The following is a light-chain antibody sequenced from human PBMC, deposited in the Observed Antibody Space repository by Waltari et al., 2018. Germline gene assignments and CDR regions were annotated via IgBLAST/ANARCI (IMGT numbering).Light chain of an antibody. V-gene: IGKV1-5*01. J-gene: IGKJ1*01. CDR3: QHHNSYPWT. Sequence: DIQMTQSPSTPPASVGYRVTITCRSSQRISSWLAWYQQKPGKAPKLLIYDASTLESAVPSRCSGSGSGTEFTLTISSLQPDDFATYYCQHHNSYPWTFGQGTKVEIK. CDR2: DAS. CDR1: QRISSW.